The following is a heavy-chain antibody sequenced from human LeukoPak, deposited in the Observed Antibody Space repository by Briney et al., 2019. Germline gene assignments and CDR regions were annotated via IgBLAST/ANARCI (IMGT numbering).Heavy chain of an antibody. J-gene: IGHJ6*02. CDR2: INSDGRST. CDR1: GFTFSSYG. Sequence: PGRSLRLSSAASGFTFSSYGMHCVRQAPGKGLLWVSRINSDGRSTSYADSVKGRFTISRDNAKNTLYLQMNSLRAEDTAVYYCARGNYYGMDVWGQGTTVTVSS. V-gene: IGHV3-74*01. CDR3: ARGNYYGMDV.